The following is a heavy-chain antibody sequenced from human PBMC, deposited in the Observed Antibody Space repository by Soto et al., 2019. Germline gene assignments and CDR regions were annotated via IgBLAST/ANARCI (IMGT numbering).Heavy chain of an antibody. CDR2: SYWDDDR. V-gene: IGHV2-5*02. D-gene: IGHD3-3*01. J-gene: IGHJ5*02. CDR3: ERTYYDFWSGSPSHSWFDP. Sequence: QITLKESGPTLVKPTQTLTLTCTFSGFSLSSTGVGVGWIRQPPGKALEWLAVSYWDDDRRYRSSMKSRLTINKDTSKNQVVLRMTNMDPVDTATYFCERTYYDFWSGSPSHSWFDPWGQGILVTVSS. CDR1: GFSLSSTGVG.